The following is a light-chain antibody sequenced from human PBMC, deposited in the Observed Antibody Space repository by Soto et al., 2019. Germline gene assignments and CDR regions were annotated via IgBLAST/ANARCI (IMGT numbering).Light chain of an antibody. J-gene: IGKJ1*01. CDR3: QQYHNWPA. Sequence: EIVMTQSQATLSVSPGERATLSCRASQSVFSSLAWYQQKPGQAPRLLIYGAATRATGIPARFSGSGSGTEFTLTISSLQSEDFAVYYCQQYHNWPAFGQGTKV. CDR2: GAA. CDR1: QSVFSS. V-gene: IGKV3-15*01.